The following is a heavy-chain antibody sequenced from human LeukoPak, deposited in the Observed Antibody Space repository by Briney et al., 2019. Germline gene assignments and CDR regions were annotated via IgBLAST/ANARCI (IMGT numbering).Heavy chain of an antibody. D-gene: IGHD6-19*01. V-gene: IGHV1-2*04. CDR2: INPNSGGT. Sequence: ASVKVSCKASGYTFTAYYMHWVRQAPGQGLEWMGWINPNSGGTNYAQKFQGWVTMTRDTSISTAYMELSRLRSDDTAVYYCARGRSSGWYLWDYYGMDVWGKGTTVTVSS. CDR3: ARGRSSGWYLWDYYGMDV. CDR1: GYTFTAYY. J-gene: IGHJ6*04.